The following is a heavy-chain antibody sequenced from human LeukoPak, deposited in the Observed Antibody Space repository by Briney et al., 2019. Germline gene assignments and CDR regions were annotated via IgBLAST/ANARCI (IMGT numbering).Heavy chain of an antibody. CDR1: GFTFSSYA. V-gene: IGHV3-23*01. J-gene: IGHJ5*02. D-gene: IGHD3-10*01. CDR3: AKDRGFDISYNWFEP. CDR2: ISGSGGST. Sequence: PGGSLRLSCAASGFTFSSYAMTWVRQAPGKGLEWVSVISGSGGSTYYADSVKGRFTISRDNSKNTLYLQMNSLRAEDTAVYYCAKDRGFDISYNWFEPWGQGTLVTVSS.